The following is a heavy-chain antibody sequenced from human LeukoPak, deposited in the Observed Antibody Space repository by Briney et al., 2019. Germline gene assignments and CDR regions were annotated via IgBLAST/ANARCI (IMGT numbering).Heavy chain of an antibody. D-gene: IGHD3-10*01. Sequence: PGGSLRLSCAASGFTFSSYAMSWVRQAPGKGLEWVSAISGSGDSTYYADSVKGRFTIPRHYSKNTLYLQMNRLRAEDTAVYYCAKDLQIAMVRGVIITTYAFDIWGRGTMVTVSS. CDR3: AKDLQIAMVRGVIITTYAFDI. J-gene: IGHJ3*02. V-gene: IGHV3-23*01. CDR1: GFTFSSYA. CDR2: ISGSGDST.